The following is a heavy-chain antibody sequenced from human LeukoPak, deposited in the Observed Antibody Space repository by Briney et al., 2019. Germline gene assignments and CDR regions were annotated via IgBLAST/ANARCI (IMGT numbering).Heavy chain of an antibody. D-gene: IGHD3-9*01. Sequence: GGSLRLSCVASGFSFNIYAMNWVRQAPGKGLEWISAISGSGGSTYYADSVKGRFTISRDNSKNTLYLQMNSLRAEDTAVYYCAKALLYYDISFDYWGQGTLVTVSS. J-gene: IGHJ4*02. V-gene: IGHV3-23*01. CDR1: GFSFNIYA. CDR3: AKALLYYDISFDY. CDR2: ISGSGGST.